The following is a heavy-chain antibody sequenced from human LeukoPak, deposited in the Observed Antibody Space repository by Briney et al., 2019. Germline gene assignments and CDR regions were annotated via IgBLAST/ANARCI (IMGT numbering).Heavy chain of an antibody. CDR2: IYYSGST. CDR1: GGSISSYY. CDR3: ATDRLGIVDAFDI. D-gene: IGHD1-26*01. J-gene: IGHJ3*02. Sequence: SETLSLTCTVSGGSISSYYWSWIRQPPGKGLEWIGYIYYSGSTNYNPSLKSRVTISVDTSTNQFSLKLSSVTAADTAVYYCATDRLGIVDAFDIWGQGTMVTVSS. V-gene: IGHV4-59*01.